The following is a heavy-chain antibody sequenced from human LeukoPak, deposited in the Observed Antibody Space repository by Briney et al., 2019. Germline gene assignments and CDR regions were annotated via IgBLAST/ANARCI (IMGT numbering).Heavy chain of an antibody. CDR1: GFTFSSYG. J-gene: IGHJ4*02. CDR3: ARRGSGNYLIDY. CDR2: IRYDGTNK. D-gene: IGHD1-26*01. Sequence: GGSLRLSCAASGFTFSSYGMHWVRQAPGKGLEWVAFIRYDGTNKYYADSVKGRFTISRDNAKNTLYLQMGSLRPEDMAVYYCARRGSGNYLIDYWGQGTLVTVSS. V-gene: IGHV3-30*02.